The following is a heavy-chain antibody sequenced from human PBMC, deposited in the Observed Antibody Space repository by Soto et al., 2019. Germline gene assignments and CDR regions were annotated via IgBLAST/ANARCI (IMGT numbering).Heavy chain of an antibody. Sequence: TSETLSLTCAVSGGSMTGYYWSWIRQPPGKGLEWIGFIYYSGSAKYNPSLESRVTMSVDTSKNQFSLKLNSVTAADTAVYYCARARGIAAAGLEENWFDPWGQGTLVTVSS. CDR3: ARARGIAAAGLEENWFDP. J-gene: IGHJ5*02. CDR1: GGSMTGYY. CDR2: IYYSGSA. D-gene: IGHD6-13*01. V-gene: IGHV4-59*01.